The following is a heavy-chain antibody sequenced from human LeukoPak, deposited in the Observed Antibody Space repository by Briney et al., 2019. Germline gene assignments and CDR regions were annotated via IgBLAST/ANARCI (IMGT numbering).Heavy chain of an antibody. CDR2: IIPIFGTA. CDR3: ARDRGIAAAGPKYFQH. CDR1: GGTFSSYA. J-gene: IGHJ1*01. D-gene: IGHD6-13*01. Sequence: GASVKVSCKASGGTFSSYAISWVRQAPGQGLEWMGGIIPIFGTANYAQKFQGRVTITADESTSTAYMELSSLRSEDTAVYYCARDRGIAAAGPKYFQHWGQGTLVTVSS. V-gene: IGHV1-69*13.